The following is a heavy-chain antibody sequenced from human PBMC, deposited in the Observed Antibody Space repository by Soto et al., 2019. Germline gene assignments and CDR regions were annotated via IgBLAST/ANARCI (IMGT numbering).Heavy chain of an antibody. CDR3: ARDQRKWGGMDV. D-gene: IGHD1-26*01. Sequence: EVQLVESGGGLLQPGGSLRLSCAASVFTVSSNYMSWVRQSPGKGLEWVSVIYSGGSTYYADYVKGRFTISRDNSKNTLYLQMNSLRAEDTAVYYCARDQRKWGGMDVWGQGTTVTVSS. CDR2: IYSGGST. V-gene: IGHV3-53*01. J-gene: IGHJ6*02. CDR1: VFTVSSNY.